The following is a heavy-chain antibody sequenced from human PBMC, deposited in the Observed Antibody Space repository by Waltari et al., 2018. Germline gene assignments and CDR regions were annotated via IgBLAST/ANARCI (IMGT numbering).Heavy chain of an antibody. V-gene: IGHV3-48*01. J-gene: IGHJ4*02. D-gene: IGHD6-19*01. CDR3: AGGGGSSGWGHDY. CDR2: ISSSSSTI. Sequence: EVQLVESGGGLVQPGGSLRLSCAASGFTFSSYSMNWVRQAPGKGLELVSYISSSSSTIYYADSVKGRFTISRDNAKNSLYLQMNSLGAEDTAVYYCAGGGGSSGWGHDYWGQGTLVTVSS. CDR1: GFTFSSYS.